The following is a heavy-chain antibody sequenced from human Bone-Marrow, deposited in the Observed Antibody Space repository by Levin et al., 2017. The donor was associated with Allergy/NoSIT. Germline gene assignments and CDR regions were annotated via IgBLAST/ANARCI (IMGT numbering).Heavy chain of an antibody. J-gene: IGHJ5*01. CDR3: ARQAVPAAMNGFDS. V-gene: IGHV4-59*08. CDR2: IYYSGST. D-gene: IGHD2-2*01. CDR1: GASISSFY. Sequence: TSETLSLTCTVSGASISSFYWSWIRQPPGKGLEWIGYIYYSGSTNYSPSLKSRVSMSADMSRNQVYLTMSSVTAADTAVYYCARQAVPAAMNGFDSWGQGTLVSVSS.